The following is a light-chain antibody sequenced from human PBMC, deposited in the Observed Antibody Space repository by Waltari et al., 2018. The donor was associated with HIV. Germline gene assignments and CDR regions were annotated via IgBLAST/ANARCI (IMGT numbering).Light chain of an antibody. CDR2: KAS. Sequence: DIQLTQSPSALSASVGDTVTITCRASQTISTWLGWYQQKPGKAPKLLIYKASFLQSGVPSRFSGSGSGTEFTLTISSLQPEDFATYYCQQYTTTWTFGQGTKVEL. CDR3: QQYTTTWT. J-gene: IGKJ1*01. V-gene: IGKV1-5*03. CDR1: QTISTW.